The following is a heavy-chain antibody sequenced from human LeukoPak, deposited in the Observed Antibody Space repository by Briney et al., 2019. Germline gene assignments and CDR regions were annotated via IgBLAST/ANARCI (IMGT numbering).Heavy chain of an antibody. J-gene: IGHJ4*02. D-gene: IGHD2-2*01. V-gene: IGHV4-59*01. CDR1: GGSISSYY. Sequence: SETLSLTCTVSGGSISSYYWSWIRQPPGKGLEWIGYIYYSGRTNYNPSLKSRVTISVDTSKNQFSLKLSSVTAADTAVYYCARSSTGSYFDYSGQGTLVTVSS. CDR3: ARSSTGSYFDY. CDR2: IYYSGRT.